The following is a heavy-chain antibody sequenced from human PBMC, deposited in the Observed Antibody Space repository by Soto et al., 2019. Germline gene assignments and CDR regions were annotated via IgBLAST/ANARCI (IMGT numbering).Heavy chain of an antibody. CDR2: ISASGANT. Sequence: PGGSLRLSCAASGFTFSNYAMTWVRQAPGKGLEWVSAISASGANTYYTDSVKGRFSVSRDNSKNTLYLQMNTLRADGTAVYYCAKRSLAGTYYLGTMDVWGQGTTVTVSS. V-gene: IGHV3-23*01. CDR1: GFTFSNYA. CDR3: AKRSLAGTYYLGTMDV. D-gene: IGHD3-10*01. J-gene: IGHJ6*02.